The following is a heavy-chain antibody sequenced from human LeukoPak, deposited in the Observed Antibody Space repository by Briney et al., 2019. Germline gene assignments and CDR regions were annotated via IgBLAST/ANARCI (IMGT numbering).Heavy chain of an antibody. D-gene: IGHD6-19*01. CDR3: ARAEKAVTGTLDS. CDR1: GDSIINYY. Sequence: PSETLSLTSAVSGDSIINYYWSWIRQSPGKELEWIGYMYNRGSTIYNPSLKSRVTISTDTSKNQFSLRLTSVTAADTAVYYCARAEKAVTGTLDSWGQGTLITVSS. V-gene: IGHV4-59*01. CDR2: MYNRGST. J-gene: IGHJ4*02.